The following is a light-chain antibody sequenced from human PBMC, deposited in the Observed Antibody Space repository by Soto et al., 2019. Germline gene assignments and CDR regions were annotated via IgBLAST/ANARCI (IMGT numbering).Light chain of an antibody. Sequence: DIQMTQSPSTLSASIGDRVTITCRASQSISTWLAWYQQKPGKTPNLLIYKASRLETGVPSRFSASGSGTEFTLTISSLQPDDFATYYCQQYSSSSRTFAQGTKVEIK. CDR2: KAS. CDR3: QQYSSSSRT. V-gene: IGKV1-5*03. J-gene: IGKJ1*01. CDR1: QSISTW.